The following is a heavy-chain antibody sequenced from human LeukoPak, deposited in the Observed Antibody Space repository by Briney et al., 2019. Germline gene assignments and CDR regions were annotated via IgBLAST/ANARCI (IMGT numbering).Heavy chain of an antibody. Sequence: PGRSLRLSCTASGFTFGDYAMSWFRQAPGKGLEWVGFIRSKAYGGTTEYAASVKGRFTISRDDSKSIAYLQMNSLKTEDTAVYYCTRDRSWFGELYSNWFDPWGQGTLATVSS. D-gene: IGHD3-10*01. CDR2: IRSKAYGGTT. V-gene: IGHV3-49*03. J-gene: IGHJ5*02. CDR1: GFTFGDYA. CDR3: TRDRSWFGELYSNWFDP.